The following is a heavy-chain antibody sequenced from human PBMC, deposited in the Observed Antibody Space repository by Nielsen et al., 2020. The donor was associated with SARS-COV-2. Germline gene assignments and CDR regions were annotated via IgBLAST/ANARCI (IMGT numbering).Heavy chain of an antibody. D-gene: IGHD1-26*01. V-gene: IGHV1-3*04. J-gene: IGHJ6*02. CDR2: INSDSGNT. CDR1: GYTFTSFA. CDR3: ARERSREYGIDA. Sequence: ASVKVSCKTSGYTFTSFAIHWVRQAPGQRLEWMGRINSDSGNTKYSQKFRGRVTFTRDTSASTAYMELSGLRFEDTAVYYCARERSREYGIDAWGQGTTATVSS.